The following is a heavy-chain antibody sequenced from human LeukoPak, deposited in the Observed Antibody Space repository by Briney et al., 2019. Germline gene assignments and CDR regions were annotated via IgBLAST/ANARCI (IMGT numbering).Heavy chain of an antibody. V-gene: IGHV3-30*02. CDR1: GFTFSSYG. Sequence: GGSLRLSCAASGFTFSSYGMHWVRQAPGKGLEWVAFIRYDGSNKYYADSVKGRFTISRDNSKNTLYLQMNSLRAEDTAVYYCAKVAEKGYYGSGSSLGFDPWGQGTLVTVSS. J-gene: IGHJ5*02. CDR2: IRYDGSNK. CDR3: AKVAEKGYYGSGSSLGFDP. D-gene: IGHD3-10*01.